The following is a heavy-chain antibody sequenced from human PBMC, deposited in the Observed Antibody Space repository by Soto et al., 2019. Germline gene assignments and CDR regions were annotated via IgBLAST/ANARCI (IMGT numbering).Heavy chain of an antibody. CDR2: ISGSGGST. J-gene: IGHJ4*02. D-gene: IGHD3-22*01. Sequence: GGSLRLSCAASGFTFSTYAMNWARQAPGKGLKWVSAISGSGGSTYYADSVKGRFTISRDNSKNTLYLQMNSLRAEDTAVYYCAIPYDHNASYLPYDYWVQGTPDTGS. CDR3: AIPYDHNASYLPYDY. CDR1: GFTFSTYA. V-gene: IGHV3-23*01.